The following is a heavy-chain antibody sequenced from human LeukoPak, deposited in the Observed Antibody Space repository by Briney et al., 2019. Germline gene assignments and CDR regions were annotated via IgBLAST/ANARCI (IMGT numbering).Heavy chain of an antibody. CDR2: ISSSSSYI. CDR1: GFTFSSYS. Sequence: PGGPLRLSCAASGFTFSSYSMNWVRQAPGKGLEWVSSISSSSSYIYYADSVKGRFTISRDNAKNSLYLQMNSLRAEDTAVYYCARDRGIAAAGHLYYYYGMDVWGQGTTVTVSS. CDR3: ARDRGIAAAGHLYYYYGMDV. D-gene: IGHD6-13*01. J-gene: IGHJ6*02. V-gene: IGHV3-21*01.